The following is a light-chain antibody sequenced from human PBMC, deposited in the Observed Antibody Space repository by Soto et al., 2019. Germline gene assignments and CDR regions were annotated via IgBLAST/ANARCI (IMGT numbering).Light chain of an antibody. J-gene: IGLJ2*01. CDR3: SSYTSSSTLV. Sequence: QSALTQPGSVSGSPGQPITISCTGTSSDVGGYNYVSWYQQHPGKAPKLMIYDVSNRPSGVSNRFSGSKSGNTASLTISGLQAEYEADYYCSSYTSSSTLVFGGGTKVTVL. CDR1: SSDVGGYNY. CDR2: DVS. V-gene: IGLV2-14*01.